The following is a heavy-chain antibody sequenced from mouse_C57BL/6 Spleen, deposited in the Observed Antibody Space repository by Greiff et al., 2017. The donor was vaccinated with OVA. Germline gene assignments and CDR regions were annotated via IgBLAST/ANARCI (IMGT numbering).Heavy chain of an antibody. Sequence: VQLQQSGPELVKPGASVKISCKASGYAFSSSWMNWVKQRPGKGLEWIGRIYPGDGDTNYNGKFKGKATLTADTSSSTAYMQLSSLTSEDSAVYFCARELITTGYFDVWGTGTTVTVSS. CDR3: ARELITTGYFDV. D-gene: IGHD1-1*01. CDR1: GYAFSSSW. CDR2: IYPGDGDT. V-gene: IGHV1-82*01. J-gene: IGHJ1*03.